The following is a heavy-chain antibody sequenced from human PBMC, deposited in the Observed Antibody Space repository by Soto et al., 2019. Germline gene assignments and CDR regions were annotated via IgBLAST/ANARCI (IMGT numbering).Heavy chain of an antibody. J-gene: IGHJ6*02. D-gene: IGHD5-18*01. CDR1: GGTFSSYA. Sequence: ASVKVSCKASGGTFSSYAISWVRQAPGQGLEWLGGIIPIFGTANYAQKFQGRVTIAADESTSTAYMELSSLRSEDTAVYYCARALDTAGLYYYYYGMDVWGQGTTVTVSS. V-gene: IGHV1-69*13. CDR3: ARALDTAGLYYYYYGMDV. CDR2: IIPIFGTA.